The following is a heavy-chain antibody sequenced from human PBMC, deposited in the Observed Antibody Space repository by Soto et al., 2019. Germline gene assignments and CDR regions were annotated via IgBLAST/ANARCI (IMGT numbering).Heavy chain of an antibody. CDR2: ISDSGVNT. Sequence: EVQLLESGGDLVHPGESLRLSCAASGFLSGNYAMDWIRQAPGTGLEWVSAISDSGVNTYYADSVKGRFTISRDNSKNGLYLEIKRLRAGYTAVYYCIKEARGHSYARLWGRGTPVTVSS. J-gene: IGHJ4*02. CDR1: GFLSGNYA. V-gene: IGHV3-23*01. CDR3: IKEARGHSYARL. D-gene: IGHD3-16*01.